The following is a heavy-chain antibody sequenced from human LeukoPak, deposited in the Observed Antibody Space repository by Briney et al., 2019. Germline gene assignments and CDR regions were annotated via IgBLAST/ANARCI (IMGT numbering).Heavy chain of an antibody. Sequence: QTGGSLRLSCAASGFTFSDYAVSWVRQAPGKGLEWVSAISGSGGTTYYADSVKGRFTISRDNSKNTLYLQMNSLRAEDTAMYYCAKRYCTTASCSLFDYWGQGTLVTVSS. CDR1: GFTFSDYA. CDR3: AKRYCTTASCSLFDY. J-gene: IGHJ4*02. CDR2: ISGSGGTT. V-gene: IGHV3-23*01. D-gene: IGHD2-2*01.